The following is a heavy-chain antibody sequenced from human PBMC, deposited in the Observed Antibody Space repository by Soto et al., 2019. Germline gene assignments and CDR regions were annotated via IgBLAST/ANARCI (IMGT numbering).Heavy chain of an antibody. D-gene: IGHD2-2*01. CDR3: AKDNCISTSCYRLYNWFDP. J-gene: IGHJ5*02. Sequence: GGSLRLSCAASGFTFSSYGMHWVRQAPGKGLEWVAVISYAGSNKYYADSVKGRFTISRDNSKNTLYLQMNSLRAEDTAVYYCAKDNCISTSCYRLYNWFDPWGQGTLVTVSS. CDR1: GFTFSSYG. CDR2: ISYAGSNK. V-gene: IGHV3-30*18.